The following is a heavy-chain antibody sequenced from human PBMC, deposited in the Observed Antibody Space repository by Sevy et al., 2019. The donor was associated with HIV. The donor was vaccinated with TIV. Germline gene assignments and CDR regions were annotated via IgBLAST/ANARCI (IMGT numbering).Heavy chain of an antibody. CDR3: ARDHVKDGDLGDYYYYAMDV. CDR2: ISGSDNTK. V-gene: IGHV3-11*01. J-gene: IGHJ6*02. Sequence: GGSLRLSCAASGFTFSDYYMSWIRQAPGKGLEWLSYISGSDNTKYYADSVKGRFTISRDNAKNQLYLQMNNLRAEDTAVYYCARDHVKDGDLGDYYYYAMDVWGQGTSVTVSS. D-gene: IGHD4-17*01. CDR1: GFTFSDYY.